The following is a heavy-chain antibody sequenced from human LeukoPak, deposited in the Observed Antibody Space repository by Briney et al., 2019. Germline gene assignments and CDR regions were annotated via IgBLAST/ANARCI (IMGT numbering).Heavy chain of an antibody. CDR3: ANIPNSFGPDY. CDR2: ISGSGGST. D-gene: IGHD3-16*01. Sequence: GGSLRLSCAASGFTFSRHAMHWVRQAPGKGLEWVSAISGSGGSTYYADSVKGRFTISRDNSKNTLYLQMNSLRAEDTAVYYCANIPNSFGPDYWGQGSLVTVSS. CDR1: GFTFSRHA. J-gene: IGHJ4*02. V-gene: IGHV3-23*01.